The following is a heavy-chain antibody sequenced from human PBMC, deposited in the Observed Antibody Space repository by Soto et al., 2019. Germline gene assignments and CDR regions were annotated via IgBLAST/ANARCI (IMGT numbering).Heavy chain of an antibody. J-gene: IGHJ5*02. CDR1: GYTFTSYD. D-gene: IGHD2-15*01. CDR3: ARKDEGCSGGSCLPKINWFDP. V-gene: IGHV1-8*01. CDR2: MNPNSGNT. Sequence: QVQLVQSGAEVKKPGASVKVSCKSSGYTFTSYDINWVRQATGQRLERMGWMNPNSGNTGYAQKFQGRFTMTRNTSIITAYMERISLRSEDTAVYYCARKDEGCSGGSCLPKINWFDPWGQGTLVTVSS.